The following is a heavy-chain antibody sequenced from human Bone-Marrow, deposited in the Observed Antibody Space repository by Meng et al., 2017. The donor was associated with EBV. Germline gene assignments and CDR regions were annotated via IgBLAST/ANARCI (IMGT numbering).Heavy chain of an antibody. CDR3: ARGRREVTTYY. J-gene: IGHJ4*02. D-gene: IGHD4-17*01. CDR2: INAGNGNT. CDR1: GYTFTSYA. V-gene: IGHV1-3*01. Sequence: VQLLHSGVEVKKPGAQVKCSFKASGYTFTSYAMHWVRQAPGQRLEWMGWINAGNGNTKYSQKFQGRVTITRDTSASTAYMELSSLRSEDTAVYYCARGRREVTTYYWGQGTLVTVSS.